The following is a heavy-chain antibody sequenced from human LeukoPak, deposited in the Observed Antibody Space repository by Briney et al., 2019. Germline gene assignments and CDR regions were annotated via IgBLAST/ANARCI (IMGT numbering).Heavy chain of an antibody. J-gene: IGHJ4*02. CDR1: GFTFSSYW. CDR2: INSDGST. CDR3: ARASSRSFLDY. V-gene: IGHV3-74*01. Sequence: GGSLXXXXXXXGFTFSSYWMHWVRQAPGKGLVWVSHINSDGSTTYADSVKGRFTISRDNAKKTLYLQMNSLRAEDTAVYYCARASSRSFLDYWGQGTLVTVSS. D-gene: IGHD1-26*01.